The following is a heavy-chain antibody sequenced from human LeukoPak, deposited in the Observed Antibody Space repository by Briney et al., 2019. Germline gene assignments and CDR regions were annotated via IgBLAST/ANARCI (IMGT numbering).Heavy chain of an antibody. Sequence: PGGSLRLSCAASGFTFSSYAMHWVRQAPGKGLEWVAVISYDGSNKYYADSVKGRFTISRDNSKNTLYLQMNSLRAEDTAVYYCARVGPLNWFDPWGQGTLVTVSS. V-gene: IGHV3-30*04. CDR2: ISYDGSNK. J-gene: IGHJ5*02. CDR3: ARVGPLNWFDP. CDR1: GFTFSSYA.